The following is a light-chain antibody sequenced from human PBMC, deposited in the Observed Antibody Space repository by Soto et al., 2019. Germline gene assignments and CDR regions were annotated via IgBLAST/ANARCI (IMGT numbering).Light chain of an antibody. J-gene: IGLJ1*01. CDR1: SSNIGAGYD. CDR3: QSCDSSLSGSGV. V-gene: IGLV1-40*01. CDR2: RNT. Sequence: QRVTISCTGSSSNIGAGYDVHWYQQLPGTAPKLLIYRNTNRPSGVPDRFSGSKSGTSASLAITGLQAEDEADYYCQSCDSSLSGSGVFGTGTKVTVL.